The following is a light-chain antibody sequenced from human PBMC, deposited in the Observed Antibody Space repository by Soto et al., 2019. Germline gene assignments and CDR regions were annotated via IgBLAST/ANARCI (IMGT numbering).Light chain of an antibody. CDR1: ETVTGKY. V-gene: IGKV3-20*01. J-gene: IGKJ1*01. CDR3: QQYSSPPLT. Sequence: EIVLTQSPGTLSLSPADRATLSCRASETVTGKYLAWYQQKVGRAPRLLIFAASNRATGIPDRFSGSGSGTDFTLTISRLEPEDFAMYFCQQYSSPPLTFGQGTKVEIK. CDR2: AAS.